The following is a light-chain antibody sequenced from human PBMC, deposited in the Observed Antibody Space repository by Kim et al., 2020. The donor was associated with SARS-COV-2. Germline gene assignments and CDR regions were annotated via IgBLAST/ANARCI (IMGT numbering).Light chain of an antibody. J-gene: IGLJ2*01. CDR1: ISNTGAYYD. CDR3: QSYDRSLSGSV. Sequence: QRVTTSCTGPISNTGAYYDVHWSQQLPGRAPKLLIHGNTNRPSGVPDRFSGSKSGTSASLDITGLQAEDEAVYYCQSYDRSLSGSVFGGGTQLTVL. CDR2: GNT. V-gene: IGLV1-40*01.